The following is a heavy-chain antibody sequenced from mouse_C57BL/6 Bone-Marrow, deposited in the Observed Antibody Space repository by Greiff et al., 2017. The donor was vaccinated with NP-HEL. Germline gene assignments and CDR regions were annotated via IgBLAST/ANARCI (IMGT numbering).Heavy chain of an antibody. CDR2: IDPENGDT. CDR3: TRGDITTVVADY. Sequence: VQLQQSGAELVRPGASVKLSCTASGFNIKDDYMHWVKQRPEQGLEWIGWIDPENGDTEYASKFQGKAILTADKSSSTAYMELRSLTSEDSAVYYCTRGDITTVVADYWGQGTTLTVSS. D-gene: IGHD1-1*01. V-gene: IGHV14-4*01. CDR1: GFNIKDDY. J-gene: IGHJ2*01.